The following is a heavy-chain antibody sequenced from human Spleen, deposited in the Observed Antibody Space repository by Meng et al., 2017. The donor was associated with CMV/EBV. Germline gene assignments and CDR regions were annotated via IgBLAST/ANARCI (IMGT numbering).Heavy chain of an antibody. D-gene: IGHD3-10*01. Sequence: ASVKVSCKASGYTFTNYGISWVRQAPGQGLEWMGWISAYNGNTKYAQKLQGRVTMTTDTSTSTAYMELRSLRSDDTAMYYCARGNIAGSGYYDHYALDVWGQGTTVTVSS. CDR3: ARGNIAGSGYYDHYALDV. V-gene: IGHV1-18*01. CDR2: ISAYNGNT. CDR1: GYTFTNYG. J-gene: IGHJ6*02.